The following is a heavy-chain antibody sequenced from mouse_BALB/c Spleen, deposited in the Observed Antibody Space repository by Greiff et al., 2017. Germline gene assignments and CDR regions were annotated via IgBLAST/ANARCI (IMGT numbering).Heavy chain of an antibody. J-gene: IGHJ3*01. CDR2: ISYSGST. V-gene: IGHV3-8*02. D-gene: IGHD2-4*01. Sequence: EVQLQQSGPSLVKPSQTLSLTCSVTGDSITSGYWNWIRKFPGNKLEYMGYISYSGSTYYNPSLKSRISITRDTSKNQYYLQLNSVTTEDTATYYCARGGDYYDYDVPPWFAYWGQGTLVTVSA. CDR1: GDSITSGY. CDR3: ARGGDYYDYDVPPWFAY.